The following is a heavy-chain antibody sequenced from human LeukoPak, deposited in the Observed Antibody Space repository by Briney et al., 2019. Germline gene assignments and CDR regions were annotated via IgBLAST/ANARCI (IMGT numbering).Heavy chain of an antibody. V-gene: IGHV4-59*08. CDR1: GVSINSHY. D-gene: IGHD6-19*01. CDR3: ARRDAGWNYCDY. J-gene: IGHJ4*02. CDR2: ISNKGTT. Sequence: SEPLSLTCAVSGVSINSHYWSWIRQSPGRGLEWIGHISNKGTTKYKPSLKSREILWAHTCKKHLSLNLTSVRAADTASYFCARRDAGWNYCDYWGQGILVTVSS.